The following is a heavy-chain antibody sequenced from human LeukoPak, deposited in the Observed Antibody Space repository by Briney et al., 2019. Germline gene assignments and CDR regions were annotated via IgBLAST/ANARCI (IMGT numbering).Heavy chain of an antibody. Sequence: PSETLSLTCIVSGGSISSSIYYWAWVRQPPGKGLEWIGTVFYNGATQYSPSLRSRVTISIDTSTNQFSLKLTSVTAADTALYYCARHGTYYDILTDGPEPAPGLLDYWGQGTLVTVSS. CDR1: GGSISSSIYY. V-gene: IGHV4-39*07. CDR2: VFYNGAT. CDR3: ARHGTYYDILTDGPEPAPGLLDY. J-gene: IGHJ4*02. D-gene: IGHD3-9*01.